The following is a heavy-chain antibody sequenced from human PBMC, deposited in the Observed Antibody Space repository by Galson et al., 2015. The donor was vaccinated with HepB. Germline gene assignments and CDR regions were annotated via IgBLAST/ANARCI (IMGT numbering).Heavy chain of an antibody. CDR3: ARATLYDSSGYYSLDY. CDR2: IYHSGSP. CDR1: RDSISSGDYY. V-gene: IGHV4-31*03. D-gene: IGHD3-22*01. Sequence: TLSLTCTISRDSISSGDYYWSWIRQHPGKGLEWIGNIYHSGSPYYKPSLKSRVTISVDTSKNQFSLNLRSVTAADTAVYYCARATLYDSSGYYSLDYWGQGTLGTVSS. J-gene: IGHJ4*02.